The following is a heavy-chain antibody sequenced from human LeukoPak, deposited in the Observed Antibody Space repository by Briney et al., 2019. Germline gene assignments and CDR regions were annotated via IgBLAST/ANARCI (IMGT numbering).Heavy chain of an antibody. J-gene: IGHJ4*02. CDR1: GYSFTSFW. Sequence: GESLRISCKGSGYSFTSFWIGWVRQMRGKGLEWMGIIYPGDSDTRYSPSFQGQVTISADKSINTAYLQWSSLKASDTAMYYCARQRLRGISYFGFWGQGTLVTVSS. D-gene: IGHD3-10*01. CDR2: IYPGDSDT. CDR3: ARQRLRGISYFGF. V-gene: IGHV5-51*01.